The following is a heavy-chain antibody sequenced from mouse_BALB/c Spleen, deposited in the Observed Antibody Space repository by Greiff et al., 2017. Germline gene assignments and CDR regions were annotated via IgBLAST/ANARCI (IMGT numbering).Heavy chain of an antibody. J-gene: IGHJ4*01. V-gene: IGHV2-9*02. D-gene: IGHD3-1*01. CDR2: IWAGGST. CDR3: ARDRGGGAMDY. Sequence: QVQLKESGPGLVAPSQSLSITCTVSGFSLTSYGVHWVRQPPGKGLEWLGVIWAGGSTNYNSALMSRLSISKDNSKSQVFLKMNSLRTDDTAMYYCARDRGGGAMDYWGQGTSVTVSS. CDR1: GFSLTSYG.